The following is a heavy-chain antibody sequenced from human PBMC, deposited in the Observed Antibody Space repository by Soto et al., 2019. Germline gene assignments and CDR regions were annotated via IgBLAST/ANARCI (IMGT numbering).Heavy chain of an antibody. J-gene: IGHJ4*02. CDR1: GGSISSYY. CDR3: ARDLGY. V-gene: IGHV4-59*01. Sequence: AETLSLTCTVSGGSISSYYWSWIRQPPGKGLEWIGYIYYSGSTNYNPSLKSRVTISVDTSKNQFSLKLSSVTAADTAVYYCARDLGYWGQGTLVTVSS. CDR2: IYYSGST.